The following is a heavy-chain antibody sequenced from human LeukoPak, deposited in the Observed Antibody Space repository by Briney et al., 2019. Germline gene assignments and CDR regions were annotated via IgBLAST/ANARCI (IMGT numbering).Heavy chain of an antibody. CDR1: GYSFTTYW. V-gene: IGHV5-51*01. CDR3: ARRIIVPAATWDYMDV. J-gene: IGHJ6*03. Sequence: GESLKISCKASGYSFTTYWIGWMRQMPGKGLEWMGIINPGDSDTRYSPSFQGQVTISADKSISTAYLQWSSLRASDTAMYYCARRIIVPAATWDYMDVWGKGTTVTVSS. CDR2: INPGDSDT. D-gene: IGHD2-2*01.